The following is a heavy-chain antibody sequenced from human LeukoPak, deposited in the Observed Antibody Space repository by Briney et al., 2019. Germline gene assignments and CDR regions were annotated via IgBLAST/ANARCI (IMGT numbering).Heavy chain of an antibody. V-gene: IGHV4-39*01. J-gene: IGHJ4*02. CDR2: IYYRVNT. CDR1: GGSISSSSFY. D-gene: IGHD5-24*01. CDR3: ARSRDGYIYIVDY. Sequence: GTLSLTCTVSGGSISSSSFYWGWVRQPRGEGLECICSIYYRVNTYYNTSLKSRVPIPEDTSKNQFSLKLSSVLVAPRVFFYSARSRDGYIYIVDYWGQGNLVTVSS.